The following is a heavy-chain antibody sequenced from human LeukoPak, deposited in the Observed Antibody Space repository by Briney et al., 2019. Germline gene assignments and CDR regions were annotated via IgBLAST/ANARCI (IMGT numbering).Heavy chain of an antibody. CDR2: INPSGGST. D-gene: IGHD1-26*01. J-gene: IGHJ4*02. CDR1: GYTFTNYY. Sequence: ASVKVSCKASGYTFTNYYIHWVRQAPGQGLEWMGIINPSGGSTTYAQKFQGRVTMTRDTSTSTVYMELSSLRSEDTAVYYCARALVGAATLSYWGQGTLVTVSS. V-gene: IGHV1-46*01. CDR3: ARALVGAATLSY.